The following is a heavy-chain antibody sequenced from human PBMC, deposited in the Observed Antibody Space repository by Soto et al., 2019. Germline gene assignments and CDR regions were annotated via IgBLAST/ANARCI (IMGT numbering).Heavy chain of an antibody. V-gene: IGHV3-7*05. Sequence: GGSLRLSCAASGFTFSSYWMSWVRQAPGKGLEWVANIKQDGSEKYYVDSVKGRFTISRDNAKNSLYLQMNSLRAEDTAVYYCARAGYGSGSYYPNFDYWGQGTLVTVSS. CDR1: GFTFSSYW. J-gene: IGHJ4*02. CDR3: ARAGYGSGSYYPNFDY. D-gene: IGHD3-10*01. CDR2: IKQDGSEK.